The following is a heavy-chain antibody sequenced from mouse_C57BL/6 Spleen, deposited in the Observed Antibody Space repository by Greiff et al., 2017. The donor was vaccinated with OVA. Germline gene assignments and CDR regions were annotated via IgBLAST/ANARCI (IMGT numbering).Heavy chain of an antibody. J-gene: IGHJ1*03. CDR1: GYTFTTYS. Sequence: QVQLQQSGAELVKPGASVKMSCKASGYTFTTYSIEWMKQNHGKSLEWIGNFHPYNDDTKYNEKFKGKATLTVEKSSSTVYLELRRLTSDDSAVDYCARRGLYGSRVYFDVWGTGTTVTASS. CDR3: ARRGLYGSRVYFDV. CDR2: FHPYNDDT. V-gene: IGHV1-47*01. D-gene: IGHD1-1*01.